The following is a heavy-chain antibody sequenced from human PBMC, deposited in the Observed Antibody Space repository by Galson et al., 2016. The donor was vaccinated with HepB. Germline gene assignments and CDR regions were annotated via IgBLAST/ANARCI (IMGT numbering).Heavy chain of an antibody. CDR3: AGGGSGWFYYLDY. V-gene: IGHV3-23*01. CDR1: GFTFSNYA. CDR2: ISGSAGTT. Sequence: SLRLSCAASGFTFSNYAMSWVRQAPRRGLEWVSTISGSAGTTYYADSVKGRFTISRDNSKNALFLHMSSLRAEDTAVYYCAGGGSGWFYYLDYWGQGTLVTVSS. D-gene: IGHD6-19*01. J-gene: IGHJ4*02.